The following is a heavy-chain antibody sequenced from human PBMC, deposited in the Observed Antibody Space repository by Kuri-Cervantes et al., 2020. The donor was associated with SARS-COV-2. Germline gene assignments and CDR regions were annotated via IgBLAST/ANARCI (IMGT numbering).Heavy chain of an antibody. V-gene: IGHV3-11*05. CDR2: ISSSSSYT. J-gene: IGHJ4*02. D-gene: IGHD3-3*01. CDR3: VRESMTIFGRGYFDS. Sequence: LSLTCAASGFTFSDYYMSWIRQAPGKGLEWVSYISSSSSYTNYTDSVKGRFTISRDNAKNSLYLQMNSLRAEDTAVYYCVRESMTIFGRGYFDSWGQGTLVTVSS. CDR1: GFTFSDYY.